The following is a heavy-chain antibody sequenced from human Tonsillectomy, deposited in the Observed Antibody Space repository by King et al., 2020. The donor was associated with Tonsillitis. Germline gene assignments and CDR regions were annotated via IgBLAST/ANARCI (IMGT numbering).Heavy chain of an antibody. V-gene: IGHV3-48*02. D-gene: IGHD4-11*01. J-gene: IGHJ4*02. CDR3: ASGNYLPFDY. Sequence: VQLVESGGGLVQPGGSLRLSCAASGFTFSSYSMNWVRQAPGKGLEWVSYISSSSSTIYYADSVKGRFTISRDNAKNSLYLQMNSLRDEDTAVNYCASGNYLPFDYWGQGTLVTVSS. CDR2: ISSSSSTI. CDR1: GFTFSSYS.